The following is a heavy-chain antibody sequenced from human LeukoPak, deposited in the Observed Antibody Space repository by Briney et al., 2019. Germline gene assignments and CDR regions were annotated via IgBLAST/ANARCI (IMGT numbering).Heavy chain of an antibody. CDR2: ISYDGSNK. D-gene: IGHD6-6*01. Sequence: AGGSLRLSCAASGFTFSSCAMHWVRQAPGKGLEWVAVISYDGSNKYYADSVKGRFTISRDNSKNTLYLQMNSLRAEDTAVYYCARDGPQYSSSFFDYWGQGTLVTVSS. J-gene: IGHJ4*02. CDR1: GFTFSSCA. V-gene: IGHV3-30-3*01. CDR3: ARDGPQYSSSFFDY.